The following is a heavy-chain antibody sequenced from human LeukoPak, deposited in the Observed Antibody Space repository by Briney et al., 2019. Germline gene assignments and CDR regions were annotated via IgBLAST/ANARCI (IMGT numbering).Heavy chain of an antibody. Sequence: GASVKVSCMASRYTFTSYGISWVRQAPGQRLEWMGWISAYNGNTNYVQKLQGRITMTTDKSTSTAYMKLRSLRSDDTAVYYCARIIDTMGSSGPVNWFDPWGQGTLVTVSS. CDR1: RYTFTSYG. CDR3: ARIIDTMGSSGPVNWFDP. V-gene: IGHV1-18*01. J-gene: IGHJ5*02. D-gene: IGHD6-6*01. CDR2: ISAYNGNT.